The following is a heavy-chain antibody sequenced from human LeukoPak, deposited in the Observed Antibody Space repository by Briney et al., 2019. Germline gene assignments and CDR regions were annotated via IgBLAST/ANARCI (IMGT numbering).Heavy chain of an antibody. CDR1: GFIFSSYT. D-gene: IGHD5-18*01. J-gene: IGHJ4*02. CDR2: ISSSTSTI. V-gene: IGHV3-48*02. Sequence: SGGSLRLSCAASGFIFSSYTMNWVRQAPGKGLEWVSYISSSTSTIYYADSVKGRFTISRDNAKNSLYLQMNSLRDEDTAVYYCARGYSYGPVYYFDYWGQGTLVTVSS. CDR3: ARGYSYGPVYYFDY.